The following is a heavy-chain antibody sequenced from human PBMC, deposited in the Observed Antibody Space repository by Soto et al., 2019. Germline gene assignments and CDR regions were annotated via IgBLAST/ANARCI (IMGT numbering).Heavy chain of an antibody. CDR3: AKSHRGYNSYDMDV. Sequence: EVQLLESGGGLVQPGGSLRLSCAASGFTFSSYAVSWVRQAPGKGLEWVSTISGSGGDTYYADSVKGRFTISRDNYKKTLYMQRYRLRDEDIDVYYCAKSHRGYNSYDMDVWGQGTTVTVSS. V-gene: IGHV3-23*01. J-gene: IGHJ6*02. D-gene: IGHD3-10*01. CDR2: ISGSGGDT. CDR1: GFTFSSYA.